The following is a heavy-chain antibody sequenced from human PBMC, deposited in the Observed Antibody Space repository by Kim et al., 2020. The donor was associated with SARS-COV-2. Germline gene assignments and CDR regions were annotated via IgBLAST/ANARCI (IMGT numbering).Heavy chain of an antibody. Sequence: GGSLRLSCAASGFTFSSYAMSWVRQAPGKGLEWVSAISGSGGSTYYADSVKGRFTISRDNSKNTLYLQMNSLRAEDTAVYYCAKLYMGYSSSPSYNWFDPWGQGTLVTVSS. V-gene: IGHV3-23*01. CDR3: AKLYMGYSSSPSYNWFDP. D-gene: IGHD6-6*01. J-gene: IGHJ5*02. CDR1: GFTFSSYA. CDR2: ISGSGGST.